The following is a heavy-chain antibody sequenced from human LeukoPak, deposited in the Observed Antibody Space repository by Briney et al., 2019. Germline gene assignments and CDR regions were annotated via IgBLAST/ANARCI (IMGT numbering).Heavy chain of an antibody. D-gene: IGHD5-18*01. CDR3: ARADWDTAMIDY. V-gene: IGHV3-23*01. Sequence: GGSLRLSCAASGFTFSNYAVSWVRQAPGKGLEWVSIIDSVKGRFTISRDNSKNTLYLQMNSLRAEDTAVYYCARADWDTAMIDYWGQGTVVTVSS. CDR2: I. CDR1: GFTFSNYA. J-gene: IGHJ4*02.